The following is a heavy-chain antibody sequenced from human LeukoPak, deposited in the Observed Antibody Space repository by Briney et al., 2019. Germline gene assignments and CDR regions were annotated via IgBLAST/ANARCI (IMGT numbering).Heavy chain of an antibody. CDR2: IYYSGST. J-gene: IGHJ4*02. Sequence: SETLSLTCTVSGGSISSYYWSWIRQPPGKGLEWIGYIYYSGSTNYNPSLKSRVTISVDTSKNQFSLKLSSVTAADTAVYYCAREWELLSYFDYWGQGTLVTVSS. CDR3: AREWELLSYFDY. V-gene: IGHV4-59*01. CDR1: GGSISSYY. D-gene: IGHD1-26*01.